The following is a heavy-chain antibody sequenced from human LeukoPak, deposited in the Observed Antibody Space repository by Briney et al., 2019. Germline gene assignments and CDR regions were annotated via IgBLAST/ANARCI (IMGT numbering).Heavy chain of an antibody. CDR1: GFTFSSYG. Sequence: GGSLRPSCAASGFTFSSYGMHWVRQAPGKGLEWVAVIWYDGSNKYYADSVKGRFTISRDNSKNTLYLQMNSLRAEDTAVYYCAKDYPTPAHWGQGTLVAVSS. CDR3: AKDYPTPAH. CDR2: IWYDGSNK. V-gene: IGHV3-33*06. J-gene: IGHJ4*02.